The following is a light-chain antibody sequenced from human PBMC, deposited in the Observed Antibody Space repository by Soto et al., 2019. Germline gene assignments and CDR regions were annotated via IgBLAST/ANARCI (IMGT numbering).Light chain of an antibody. J-gene: IGKJ3*01. Sequence: DIVMTQSPDSLAVSLGERATIHCKSSQSLLYSSNNKNYLAWFQQKPGQPPKLVIFWASTRESGVPDRFSRSGSGTDFTLTISSLQAEDVAVYYCQQHYDTPFTFGPGTRVDIK. CDR3: QQHYDTPFT. CDR1: QSLLYSSNNKNY. V-gene: IGKV4-1*01. CDR2: WAS.